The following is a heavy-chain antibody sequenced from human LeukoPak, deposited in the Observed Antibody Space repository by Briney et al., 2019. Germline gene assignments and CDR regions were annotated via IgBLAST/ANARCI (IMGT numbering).Heavy chain of an antibody. Sequence: ASVKVSCKASGYTFTGYYIHWVRQAPGQGLEWMGWINPNSGGTNYAQKFQDRVTMTRDTSISTAYMELSILRSDGTAVYYCARETGRDGYKYFDYWGQGTLVTVSS. J-gene: IGHJ4*02. CDR1: GYTFTGYY. CDR2: INPNSGGT. V-gene: IGHV1-2*02. CDR3: ARETGRDGYKYFDY. D-gene: IGHD5-24*01.